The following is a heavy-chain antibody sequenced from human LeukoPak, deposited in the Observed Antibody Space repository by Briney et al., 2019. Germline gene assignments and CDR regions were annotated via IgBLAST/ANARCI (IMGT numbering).Heavy chain of an antibody. CDR1: GFTFSNYG. CDR3: AKASRSSAYGLDY. J-gene: IGHJ4*02. V-gene: IGHV3-30*02. CDR2: IRHDGSKK. D-gene: IGHD3-16*01. Sequence: GGSLRLSRAASGFTFSNYGMHWVRPAPGKGLEWVAFIRHDGSKKYYADSVKGRFTISRDDSKNTVYLQMYSLRPEDTAVHYCAKASRSSAYGLDYWGQGTLVTVFS.